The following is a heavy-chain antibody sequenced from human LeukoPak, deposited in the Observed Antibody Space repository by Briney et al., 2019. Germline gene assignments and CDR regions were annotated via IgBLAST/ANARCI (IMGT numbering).Heavy chain of an antibody. V-gene: IGHV3-23*01. J-gene: IGHJ4*02. CDR2: ISGSGGST. Sequence: GGSLRLSCAASGFTFSSYAMNWVRQAPGKGLEWVSAISGSGGSTYYADSVKGRFTISRDNSKNTLYLQMISLRAEDTAVYYCATTHDYTRGGYDYWGLGTLVTVSS. D-gene: IGHD4-11*01. CDR3: ATTHDYTRGGYDY. CDR1: GFTFSSYA.